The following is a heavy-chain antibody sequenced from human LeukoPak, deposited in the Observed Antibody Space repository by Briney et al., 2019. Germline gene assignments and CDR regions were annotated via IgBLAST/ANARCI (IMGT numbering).Heavy chain of an antibody. J-gene: IGHJ4*02. D-gene: IGHD3-16*01. CDR3: ARAFTSWSFDY. CDR2: MYNSAST. CDR1: GVSLSSYY. V-gene: IGHV4-59*01. Sequence: PSETLSLTCSVSGVSLSSYYWSWIRQPPGKGLEWIGYMYNSASTNYNPSLKSRVTISVDTSKNQFSLRLSSVTAADTAVYYCARAFTSWSFDYWGQGTLVTVSS.